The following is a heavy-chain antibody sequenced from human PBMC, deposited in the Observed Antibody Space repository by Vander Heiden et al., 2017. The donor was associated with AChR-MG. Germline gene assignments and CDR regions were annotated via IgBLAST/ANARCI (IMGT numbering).Heavy chain of an antibody. CDR1: GYPFPGYY. CDR2: INPNSGGT. J-gene: IGHJ4*02. V-gene: IGHV1-2*02. CDR3: ARDRGGITMIETDY. D-gene: IGHD3-22*01. Sequence: QVQLVQSGAEVEKPGATVKVSCKAFGYPFPGYYMHWVRQAPGQGLEWMGWINPNSGGTNYAQKFQGRVTMTRDTSISTAYMELSRLRSDDTAVYYCARDRGGITMIETDYWGQGTLVTVSS.